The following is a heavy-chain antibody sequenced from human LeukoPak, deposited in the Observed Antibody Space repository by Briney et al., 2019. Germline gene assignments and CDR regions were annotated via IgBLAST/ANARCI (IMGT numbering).Heavy chain of an antibody. D-gene: IGHD2-2*01. Sequence: GASVKVSCKASGYTFTSYDITWVRQATGQGLEWMGWMNPNSGNTGYAQKFQGRVTITRNTSISTAYMELSSLRSEDTAVYYCARPGYCSSTSCYGDYYYMDVWGKGTTVTVSS. CDR3: ARPGYCSSTSCYGDYYYMDV. V-gene: IGHV1-8*03. J-gene: IGHJ6*03. CDR1: GYTFTSYD. CDR2: MNPNSGNT.